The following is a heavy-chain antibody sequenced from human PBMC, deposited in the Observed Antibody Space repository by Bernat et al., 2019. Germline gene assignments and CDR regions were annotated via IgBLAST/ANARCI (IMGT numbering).Heavy chain of an antibody. CDR3: ARVLSLGVWGGFDP. J-gene: IGHJ5*02. CDR1: GYTFTSYA. CDR2: INAGNGNT. D-gene: IGHD3-16*01. Sequence: QVQLVQSGAEVKKPGASVKVSCKASGYTFTSYAMHWVRQAPGQRLEWMGWINAGNGNTKYSQKFQGRVTITRDTSASTAYMELSSLRSEDTAVYYCARVLSLGVWGGFDPWGHGSFVTVSS. V-gene: IGHV1-3*01.